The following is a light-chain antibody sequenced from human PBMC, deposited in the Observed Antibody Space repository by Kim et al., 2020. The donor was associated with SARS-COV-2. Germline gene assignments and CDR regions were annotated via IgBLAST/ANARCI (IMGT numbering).Light chain of an antibody. CDR3: SSYAGSSNLV. V-gene: IGLV2-8*01. Sequence: GQSVTISFTGTSSDIGCSNYVSRYQQRPGKAPKLMIYEVTKRPSGVPDRFSGSKSGSTASLTVSGLQAEDEAEYYCSSYAGSSNLVFGGGTKLTVL. J-gene: IGLJ2*01. CDR2: EVT. CDR1: SSDIGCSNY.